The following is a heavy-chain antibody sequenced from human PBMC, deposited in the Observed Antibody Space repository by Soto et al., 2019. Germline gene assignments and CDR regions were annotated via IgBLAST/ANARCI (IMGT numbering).Heavy chain of an antibody. J-gene: IGHJ4*02. CDR2: IIPISGTT. D-gene: IGHD2-8*02. CDR3: ARWGGLSCSGAVCFKKPFDY. CDR1: GGTFNNYA. V-gene: IGHV1-69*06. Sequence: QVQLVQSGAEVKRPESSMKVSCKPSGGTFNNYAINWVRQAPGQGLEWMGAIIPISGTTKYAQKFQGRVTITADKSTSTVYMYLSSLRSEDTAVYYCARWGGLSCSGAVCFKKPFDYWGQGTLVTVSS.